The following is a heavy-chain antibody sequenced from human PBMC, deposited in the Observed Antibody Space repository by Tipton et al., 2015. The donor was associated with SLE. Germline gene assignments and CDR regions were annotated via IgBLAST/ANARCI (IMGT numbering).Heavy chain of an antibody. J-gene: IGHJ4*02. V-gene: IGHV3-30*04. D-gene: IGHD3-9*01. CDR1: GFTFSSYV. CDR2: ISYDGSNK. CDR3: AREGLYYDILTGYLYYFDY. Sequence: RSLRLSCAASGFTFSSYVMHWVRQAPGKGLEWVAVISYDGSNKYYADSVKGRFTISRDNSKNTLYLQMNSLRAEDTAVYYCAREGLYYDILTGYLYYFDYWGQGTLVTVSS.